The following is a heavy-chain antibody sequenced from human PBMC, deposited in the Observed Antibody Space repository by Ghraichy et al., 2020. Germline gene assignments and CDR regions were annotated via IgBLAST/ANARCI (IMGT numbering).Heavy chain of an antibody. CDR3: ARIRRWLQFGRTDAFDI. D-gene: IGHD5-24*01. Sequence: SGPTLVKPTETLTLTCTVSGFSLSNARMGVSWIRQPPGKALEWLAHIFSNDEKSYSTSLKSRLTISKDTSKSQVVLTMTNMDPVDTATYYCARIRRWLQFGRTDAFDIWGQGTMVTVSS. V-gene: IGHV2-26*01. CDR2: IFSNDEK. CDR1: GFSLSNARMG. J-gene: IGHJ3*02.